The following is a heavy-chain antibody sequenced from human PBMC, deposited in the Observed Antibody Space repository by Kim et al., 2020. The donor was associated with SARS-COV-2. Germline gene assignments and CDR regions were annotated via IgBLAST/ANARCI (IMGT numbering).Heavy chain of an antibody. CDR1: GFTFRSYW. V-gene: IGHV3-7*03. CDR2: IKEDGSVK. CDR3: ARDGILSYTSSWDY. Sequence: GGSLRLSCAASGFTFRSYWMSWVRQATGKGLEWVANIKEDGSVKQYVDSVKGRFTISRDNAGNSLYLQLNSLRADDTATYYCARDGILSYTSSWDYWGQGSLVTVSS. J-gene: IGHJ4*02. D-gene: IGHD6-13*01.